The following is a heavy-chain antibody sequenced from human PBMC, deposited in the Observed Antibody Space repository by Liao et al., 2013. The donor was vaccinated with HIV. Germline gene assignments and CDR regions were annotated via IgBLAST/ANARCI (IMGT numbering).Heavy chain of an antibody. CDR3: ARDAYHAVDYSRYFDY. CDR2: IYTSGST. D-gene: IGHD2-15*01. V-gene: IGHV4-61*02. J-gene: IGHJ4*02. Sequence: QVQLQESGPGLVKPSQTLSLTCTVSGGSLSSGSYYWSWIRQPAGKGLEWIGQIYTSGSTNYNASLRSRATISVDMSKNQVSLKLSSVTAADTAVYYCARDAYHAVDYSRYFDYWGQGTLVTVSS. CDR1: GGSLSSGSYY.